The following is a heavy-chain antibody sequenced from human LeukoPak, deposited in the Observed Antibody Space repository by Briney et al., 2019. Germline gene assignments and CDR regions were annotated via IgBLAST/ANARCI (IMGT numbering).Heavy chain of an antibody. CDR3: ARSELLWFGGVNSGFDY. V-gene: IGHV4-39*01. D-gene: IGHD3-10*01. CDR2: IYYSGST. Sequence: SETLSLTCTVSGGSISSSSYYWGWIRQPPGKGLEWIGSIYYSGSTYYNPSLKSRVTISVDTSKNQFSLKLSSVTAADTAVYYCARSELLWFGGVNSGFDYWGQGTLVTVSS. CDR1: GGSISSSSYY. J-gene: IGHJ4*02.